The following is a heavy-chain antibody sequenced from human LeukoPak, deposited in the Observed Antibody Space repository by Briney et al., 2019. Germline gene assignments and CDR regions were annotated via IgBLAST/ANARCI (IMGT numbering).Heavy chain of an antibody. J-gene: IGHJ1*01. D-gene: IGHD3-22*01. CDR1: GFTLSNYD. Sequence: PGGSLRLSCAASGFTLSNYDMNWVRQAPGKGLVWVSRIKSDGKTNYADSVKGRFTISRDNAKNTVSLQMNSLRAEDTGVYYCARAPSEIGGYYPEYFRHWGQGTLVTVSS. V-gene: IGHV3-74*01. CDR2: IKSDGKT. CDR3: ARAPSEIGGYYPEYFRH.